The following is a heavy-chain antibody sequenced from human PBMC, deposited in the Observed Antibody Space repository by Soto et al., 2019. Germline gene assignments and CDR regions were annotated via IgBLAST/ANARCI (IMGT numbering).Heavy chain of an antibody. J-gene: IGHJ4*02. CDR1: GYTFTSYA. V-gene: IGHV1-3*01. Sequence: ASVKVSCKASGYTFTSYAMHWVRQAPGQRLEWMGWINADNGNTKYSQKFQGRVTMTTDTSTSTACMELRSLRSDDTAVYYCARYHANGDYLDYWGQGTLVTVSS. CDR2: INADNGNT. CDR3: ARYHANGDYLDY. D-gene: IGHD2-8*01.